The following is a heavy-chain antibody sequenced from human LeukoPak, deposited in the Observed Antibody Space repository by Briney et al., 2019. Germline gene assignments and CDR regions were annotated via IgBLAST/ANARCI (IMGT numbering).Heavy chain of an antibody. CDR1: GFTFSDYY. CDR3: AKADCSGGSCYSPPFDY. CDR2: ISSSGSTI. V-gene: IGHV3-11*01. D-gene: IGHD2-15*01. J-gene: IGHJ4*02. Sequence: PGGSLRLSCAASGFTFSDYYMSWIRQAPGKGLEWVSYISSSGSTIYYADSVKGRFTISRDNAKNSLYLQMNSLRAEDTAVYYCAKADCSGGSCYSPPFDYWGQGTLVTVSS.